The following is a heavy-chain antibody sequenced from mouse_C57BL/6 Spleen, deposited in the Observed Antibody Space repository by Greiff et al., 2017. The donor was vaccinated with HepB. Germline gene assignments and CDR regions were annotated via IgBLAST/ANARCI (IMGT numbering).Heavy chain of an antibody. J-gene: IGHJ4*01. D-gene: IGHD1-1*02. V-gene: IGHV1-61*01. Sequence: QVQLQQPGAELVRPGSSVKLSCKASGYTFTSYWMDWVKQRPGQGLEWIGNIYPSDSETHYNQKFKDKATLTVDKSSSTAYMQLSSLTSADSAVYYCAPLWDYAMDYWGQGTSVTVSS. CDR3: APLWDYAMDY. CDR1: GYTFTSYW. CDR2: IYPSDSET.